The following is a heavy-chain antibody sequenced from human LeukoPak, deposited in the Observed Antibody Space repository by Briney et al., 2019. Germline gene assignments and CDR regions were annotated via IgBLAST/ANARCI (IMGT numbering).Heavy chain of an antibody. Sequence: ASVKVSCKASGYTFTSNGISWVRQAPGQGLEWMGWVSAYNGNTNYAQKLQGRVTMTTDTSTSTAYMELRSLRSDDTAVYYCARDGAYYYDSSGQSFDYWGQGTLVTVSS. CDR3: ARDGAYYYDSSGQSFDY. CDR1: GYTFTSNG. CDR2: VSAYNGNT. V-gene: IGHV1-18*01. J-gene: IGHJ4*02. D-gene: IGHD3-22*01.